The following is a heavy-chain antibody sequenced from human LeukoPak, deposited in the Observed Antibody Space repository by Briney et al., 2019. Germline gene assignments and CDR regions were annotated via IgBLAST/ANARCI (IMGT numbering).Heavy chain of an antibody. D-gene: IGHD2-8*01. CDR1: GFTFSRHS. J-gene: IGHJ4*02. V-gene: IGHV3-21*01. CDR3: ARGLLGTNCVCSHDH. CDR2: ISSSGTYI. Sequence: PGGSLRLSCAASGFTFSRHSMNWVRQAQGKGLEWVSSISSSGTYIYYADSVKGRFTISRDNAKNSLYLQMNSLRAEDTAVYYCARGLLGTNCVCSHDHWGQGTLVTVSS.